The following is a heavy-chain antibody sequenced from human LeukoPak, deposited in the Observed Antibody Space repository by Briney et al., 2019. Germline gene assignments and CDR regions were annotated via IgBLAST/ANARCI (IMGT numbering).Heavy chain of an antibody. Sequence: PGGSLRLSCAASGFTFSSYGMHWVRQAPGKGLEWVAVIWYDGSNKYYADSVKGRFTTSRDNSKNTLYLQMNSLRAEDTAVYYCARDQRYYDSSGYIDYWGQGTLVTVSS. CDR1: GFTFSSYG. V-gene: IGHV3-33*01. CDR2: IWYDGSNK. D-gene: IGHD3-22*01. CDR3: ARDQRYYDSSGYIDY. J-gene: IGHJ4*02.